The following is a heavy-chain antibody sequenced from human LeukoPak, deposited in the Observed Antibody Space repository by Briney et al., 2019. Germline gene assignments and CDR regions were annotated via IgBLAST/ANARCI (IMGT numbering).Heavy chain of an antibody. V-gene: IGHV1-8*01. CDR3: AKVLEWFGELFGAFDI. Sequence: ASVKVSCKASGYTFTSYDINWVRQATGQGLEWMGWMNPNSGNTGYAQKFQGRITMTRDTSISTAYMELSSLRSEDTAVYYCAKVLEWFGELFGAFDIWGQGTMVTVSS. CDR2: MNPNSGNT. J-gene: IGHJ3*02. CDR1: GYTFTSYD. D-gene: IGHD3-10*01.